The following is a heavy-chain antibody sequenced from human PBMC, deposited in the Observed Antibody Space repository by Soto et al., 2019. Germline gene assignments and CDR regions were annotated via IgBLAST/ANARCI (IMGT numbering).Heavy chain of an antibody. CDR3: ARENDGDYSYPFDF. V-gene: IGHV3-30*03. CDR1: GFSFSEYA. Sequence: LRLSRAASGFSFSEYAMHWVRQAPGNGLEWVAFISYDGSDEYYEDSVKGRFTISQDTSKNTLNLQMNSLRAEDTAVYSCARENDGDYSYPFDFWGQGTLVTFPS. CDR2: ISYDGSDE. J-gene: IGHJ4*02. D-gene: IGHD4-17*01.